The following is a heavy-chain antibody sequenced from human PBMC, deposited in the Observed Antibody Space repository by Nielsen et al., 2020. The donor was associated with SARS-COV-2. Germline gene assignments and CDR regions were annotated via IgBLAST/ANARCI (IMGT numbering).Heavy chain of an antibody. Sequence: ASVKVSCKASGYTFTSYAMHWVRQAPGQRLEWMGWMNAGNGNTKYSQKFQGRVTITRDTSASTAYMELSSLRSEDTAVYYCARDLVVGATTWYYMDVWGKGTTVTVSS. D-gene: IGHD1-26*01. V-gene: IGHV1-3*01. CDR3: ARDLVVGATTWYYMDV. J-gene: IGHJ6*03. CDR2: MNAGNGNT. CDR1: GYTFTSYA.